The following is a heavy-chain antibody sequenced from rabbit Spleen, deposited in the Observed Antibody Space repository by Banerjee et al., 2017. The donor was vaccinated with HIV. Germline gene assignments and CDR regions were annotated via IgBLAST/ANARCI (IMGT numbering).Heavy chain of an antibody. D-gene: IGHD5-1*01. V-gene: IGHV1S45*01. CDR3: TRAYGNIYHHL. Sequence: QEQLVESGGGLVQPEGSLTLTCTPSGFSFSSSYYMNWVRQAPGKGLEWIGTIYAGSSGTTYYASWAKGRFTISKPSSTTVTLQMTSLTAADTATYFCTRAYGNIYHHLWGPGTLVTVS. CDR2: IYAGSSGTT. J-gene: IGHJ4*01. CDR1: GFSFSSSYY.